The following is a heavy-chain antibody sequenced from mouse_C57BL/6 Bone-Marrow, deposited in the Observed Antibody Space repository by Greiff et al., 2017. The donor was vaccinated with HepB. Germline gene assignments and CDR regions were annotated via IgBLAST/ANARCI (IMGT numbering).Heavy chain of an antibody. CDR2: IDPNSGGT. J-gene: IGHJ2*01. CDR1: GYTFTSYW. Sequence: QVQLQQPGAELVKPGASVKLSCKASGYTFTSYWMHWVKQRPGRGLEWIGRIDPNSGGTKYHEKFKSKATLTVDKPSSTAYMQLSSLTSEDSAVYYCARSLFTTVVRETDYWGQGTTLTVSS. V-gene: IGHV1-72*01. CDR3: ARSLFTTVVRETDY. D-gene: IGHD1-1*01.